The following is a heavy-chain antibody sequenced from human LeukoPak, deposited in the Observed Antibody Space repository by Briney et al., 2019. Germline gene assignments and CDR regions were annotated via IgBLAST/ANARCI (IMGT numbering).Heavy chain of an antibody. Sequence: GASVKVSCKASGYTFTGYYMHWVRQAPGQGLEWMGWINPNSGGTNYAQKFQGRVTMTRDTSISTAYMELSRLRSDDTAVYYCARPIGGSGYYWSGAFDIWGQGTMVTVSS. D-gene: IGHD3-22*01. CDR3: ARPIGGSGYYWSGAFDI. J-gene: IGHJ3*02. CDR2: INPNSGGT. V-gene: IGHV1-2*02. CDR1: GYTFTGYY.